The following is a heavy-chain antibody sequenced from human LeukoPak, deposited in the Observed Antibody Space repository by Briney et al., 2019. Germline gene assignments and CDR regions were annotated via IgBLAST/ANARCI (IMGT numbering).Heavy chain of an antibody. D-gene: IGHD4-17*01. CDR1: GYTFTDYY. Sequence: AAAKVSYQASGYTFTDYYMHWVRHAPGEGLGWMEWINPNSGGTNYAQKFQGRGTMTRDTSISTAYMELSRLRSDDTAVYYCARGASGVYTVTTSWFDPWGQGTLVTVSS. J-gene: IGHJ5*02. CDR2: INPNSGGT. V-gene: IGHV1-2*02. CDR3: ARGASGVYTVTTSWFDP.